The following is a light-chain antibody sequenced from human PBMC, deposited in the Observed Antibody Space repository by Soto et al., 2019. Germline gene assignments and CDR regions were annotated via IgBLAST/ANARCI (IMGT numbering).Light chain of an antibody. CDR2: SNN. CDR3: ASWDDSMNTWV. Sequence: QSVVTQPPSASATPGQRVTISCSGSSPNIGRNTVSWYQQLPGTAPKLLIYSNNQRPSGVPDRFSGSKSGTSASLAISGLQSEDEADYYCASWDDSMNTWVFGGGTKLTVL. V-gene: IGLV1-44*01. J-gene: IGLJ3*02. CDR1: SPNIGRNT.